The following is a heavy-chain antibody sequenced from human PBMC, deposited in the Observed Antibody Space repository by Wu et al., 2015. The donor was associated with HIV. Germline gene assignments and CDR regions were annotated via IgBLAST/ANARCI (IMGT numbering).Heavy chain of an antibody. CDR1: GYTFTSYG. Sequence: QVQLVQSAVDVKKPGASVKVSCKTSGYTFTSYGINWVRQAPGQGLEWMAWINTFNGNTYYGQKFQDRVTMTTDTSTSTVYMELRSLRSDDTAIYYCARGLGYSASYYVAENFQHWGQGTWSPSPQ. V-gene: IGHV1-18*01. CDR3: ARGLGYSASYYVAENFQH. D-gene: IGHD1-26*01. CDR2: INTFNGNT. J-gene: IGHJ1*01.